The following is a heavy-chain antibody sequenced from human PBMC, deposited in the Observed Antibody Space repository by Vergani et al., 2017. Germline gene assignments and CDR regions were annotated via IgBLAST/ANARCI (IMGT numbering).Heavy chain of an antibody. CDR3: ARGSRYSSSWYLRDYYYYYMDV. V-gene: IGHV3-23*04. J-gene: IGHJ6*03. CDR1: GFTFSSYA. Sequence: VQLVQSGGGLVKPGGSLRLSCAASGFTFSSYAMSWVRQAPGKGLEWVSAISGSGGSTYYADSVKGRFTISRDNSKNTLYLQMNSLRAEDTVVYYCARGSRYSSSWYLRDYYYYYMDVWGKGTTVTVSS. CDR2: ISGSGGST. D-gene: IGHD6-13*01.